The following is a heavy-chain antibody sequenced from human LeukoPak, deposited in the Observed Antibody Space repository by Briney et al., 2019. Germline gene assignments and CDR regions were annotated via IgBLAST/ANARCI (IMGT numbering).Heavy chain of an antibody. V-gene: IGHV3-23*01. J-gene: IGHJ4*02. Sequence: GGSLRLSCAASGFTFSSYAMSWVRQAPGKGLDWVSAISGSGGSTYYADSVKGRFTISRDNSKNTLYLQMNSLRAEDTAVYYCATARNDYSNYMDYWGQGTLVTVSS. D-gene: IGHD4-11*01. CDR1: GFTFSSYA. CDR3: ATARNDYSNYMDY. CDR2: ISGSGGST.